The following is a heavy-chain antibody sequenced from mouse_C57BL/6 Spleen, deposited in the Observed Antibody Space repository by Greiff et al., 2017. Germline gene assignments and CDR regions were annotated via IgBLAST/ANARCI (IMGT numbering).Heavy chain of an antibody. V-gene: IGHV1-42*01. D-gene: IGHD2-3*01. CDR3: AFYDNPYWDFDV. J-gene: IGHJ1*03. CDR1: GYSFTGYY. CDR2: INPSTGGT. Sequence: EVQLQQSGPELVKPGASVKISCKASGYSFTGYYMNWVKQSPEKSLEWIGEINPSTGGTTYNRKFKAKATLTVDKSSSTAYMQLKSLTSEDSAVYYCAFYDNPYWDFDVWGTGTTVTVSS.